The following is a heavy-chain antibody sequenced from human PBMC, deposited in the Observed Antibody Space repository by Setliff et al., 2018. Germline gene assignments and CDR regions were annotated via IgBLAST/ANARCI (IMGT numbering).Heavy chain of an antibody. CDR1: GFTFSSYS. Sequence: RLSCAASGFTFSSYSMNWVRQAPGKGLEWVSSISSSSSYIYYADSVKGRFTISRDNAKNSLYLQMNSLRAEDTAVYYCARGRQQLVPTSYWGQGTLVTVSS. V-gene: IGHV3-21*01. D-gene: IGHD6-13*01. CDR3: ARGRQQLVPTSY. J-gene: IGHJ4*02. CDR2: ISSSSSYI.